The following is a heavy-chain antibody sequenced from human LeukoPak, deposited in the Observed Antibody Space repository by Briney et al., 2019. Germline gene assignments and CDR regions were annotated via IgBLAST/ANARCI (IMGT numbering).Heavy chain of an antibody. V-gene: IGHV4-39*07. CDR2: VFHSGST. D-gene: IGHD2-21*01. CDR1: GGSIISDIYY. J-gene: IGHJ4*02. Sequence: SETLSLTCTVSGGSIISDIYYWGWVRQPPGKGLEWIGQVFHSGSTNYNPSLKSRVTISVDTSKNQFSLKLSSVTAADTAVYYCASMEDCGGDCLVGPAHRYWGQGTLVTVSS. CDR3: ASMEDCGGDCLVGPAHRY.